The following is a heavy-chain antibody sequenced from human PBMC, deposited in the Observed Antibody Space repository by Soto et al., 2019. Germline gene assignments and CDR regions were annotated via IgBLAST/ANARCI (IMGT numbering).Heavy chain of an antibody. CDR2: IYYSGST. D-gene: IGHD6-19*01. CDR3: ARLDAAVAGTRSYYYYYGMDV. Sequence: SETLSLTCTVSGGSISSSSYYWGWIRQPPGKGLEWIGSIYYSGSTYYNPSLKSRVTISVDTSKNQFSLKLSSVTAADTAVYYCARLDAAVAGTRSYYYYYGMDVWGQGTTVTVSS. J-gene: IGHJ6*02. V-gene: IGHV4-39*01. CDR1: GGSISSSSYY.